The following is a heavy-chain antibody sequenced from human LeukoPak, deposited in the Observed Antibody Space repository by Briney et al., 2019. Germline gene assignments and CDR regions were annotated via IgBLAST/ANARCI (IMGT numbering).Heavy chain of an antibody. Sequence: SETLSLTCTVSGGSFSSSDYYWGWIRQPPGKGLEWIGRIFTSGIISGNTNYNPSLASRVTMSVDASKKQFSLKLTSVTAADTAIYFCARDRYYYDTSAYYSAFETWGQGTMVTVSS. CDR1: GGSFSSSDYY. D-gene: IGHD3-22*01. CDR2: IFTSGIISGNT. V-gene: IGHV4-39*07. CDR3: ARDRYYYDTSAYYSAFET. J-gene: IGHJ3*02.